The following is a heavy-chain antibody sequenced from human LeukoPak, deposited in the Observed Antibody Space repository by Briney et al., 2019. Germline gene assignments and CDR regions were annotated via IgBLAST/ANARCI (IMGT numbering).Heavy chain of an antibody. CDR1: GLTVSNNY. Sequence: QPGGSLRLSCAVSGLTVSNNYTTWVRQAPGKGLEWVSVIYSGASTYYADSVKGRFTISRDNSKNTLHLQMNSLRAEDTAVYYCARGPDISTGQAPDYWGQGTLVTVSA. CDR3: ARGPDISTGQAPDY. D-gene: IGHD3-9*01. V-gene: IGHV3-53*01. CDR2: IYSGAST. J-gene: IGHJ4*02.